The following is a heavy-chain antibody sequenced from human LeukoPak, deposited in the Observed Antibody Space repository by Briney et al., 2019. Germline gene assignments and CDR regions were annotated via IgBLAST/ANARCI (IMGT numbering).Heavy chain of an antibody. CDR2: VSPSGNTT. CDR3: ARESRYRDYFDY. J-gene: IGHJ4*02. V-gene: IGHV3-23*01. CDR1: GFTFSTYA. Sequence: AGSLRLSCAASGFTFSTYAISWVHQAPGKGLEWVSGVSPSGNTTYYPDSVKGRFAISRDNAKNTVYLQMNSVRADDTAVYYCARESRYRDYFDYWGQGTMVTVSS. D-gene: IGHD1-14*01.